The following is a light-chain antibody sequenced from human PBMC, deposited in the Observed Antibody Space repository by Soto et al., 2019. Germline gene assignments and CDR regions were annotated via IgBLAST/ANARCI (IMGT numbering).Light chain of an antibody. V-gene: IGLV1-44*01. CDR3: AAWDASLNAWV. CDR1: SSNIGSNS. CDR2: NSN. J-gene: IGLJ3*02. Sequence: QSVLTQPTSESGTPGQRVTISCSGSSSNIGSNSVSWFQQLPGTAPKLLISNSNQRPSGVPGRFSGSKSGTSASLAISGLQSEDEADYFCAAWDASLNAWVFGGGTKLTVL.